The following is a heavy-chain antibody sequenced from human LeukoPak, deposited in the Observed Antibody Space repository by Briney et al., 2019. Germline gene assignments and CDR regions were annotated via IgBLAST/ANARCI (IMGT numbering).Heavy chain of an antibody. CDR3: ARQVAEYSGSYYGWFDP. V-gene: IGHV5-51*01. CDR1: GSIFTSYW. CDR2: IYPGDSDT. D-gene: IGHD1-26*01. Sequence: GASLQISCKGSGSIFTSYWIGWVRQLPGKGLEWMGIIYPGDSDTRYSPSFQGQVTISADKSISTAYLQWSSLKASDTAMYYCARQVAEYSGSYYGWFDPWGQGTLVTVSS. J-gene: IGHJ5*02.